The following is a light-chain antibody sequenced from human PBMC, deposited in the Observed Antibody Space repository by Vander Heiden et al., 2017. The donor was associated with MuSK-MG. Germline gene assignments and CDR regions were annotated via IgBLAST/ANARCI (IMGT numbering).Light chain of an antibody. CDR1: NSDVGADTA. V-gene: IGLV2-18*02. Sequence: QSALTQPPSVSGAPGQSVTISCTGTNSDVGADTAVSWYQQPPGTAPKLVIYEVSNRPSGVPHRFSGSKSGDTASLSISGLQAEDEADYYCGSYTSTNTWVFGGGTKLTVL. CDR3: GSYTSTNTWV. CDR2: EVS. J-gene: IGLJ3*02.